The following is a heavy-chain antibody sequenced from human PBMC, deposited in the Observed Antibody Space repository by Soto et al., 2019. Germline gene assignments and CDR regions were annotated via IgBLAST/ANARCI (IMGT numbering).Heavy chain of an antibody. Sequence: GESLKISCKASGYSFTNYWIVWVRQVPGKGLEWMGIIYPDDSDTRYSPSLQGQVTISADKSISTAYLQWSSLKASDTAMYYCARPGGFHCSGGSCYSIPDAFDIWGQGTMVTVSS. CDR3: ARPGGFHCSGGSCYSIPDAFDI. J-gene: IGHJ3*02. CDR1: GYSFTNYW. CDR2: IYPDDSDT. V-gene: IGHV5-51*01. D-gene: IGHD2-15*01.